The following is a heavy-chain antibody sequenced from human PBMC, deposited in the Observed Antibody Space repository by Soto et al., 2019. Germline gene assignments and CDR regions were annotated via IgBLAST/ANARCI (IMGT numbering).Heavy chain of an antibody. CDR1: GGSISSSNW. J-gene: IGHJ6*02. V-gene: IGHV4-4*02. Sequence: QVQLQESGPGLVKPSGTLSLTCAVSGGSISSSNWWSWVRQPPGKGLEWIGEIYHSGSTNYNPSLKSRVTIYIDKSKNQFSLKLSSVTAADTAVYYCARVSGSYYYGMDVWGQGTTVTVSS. CDR3: ARVSGSYYYGMDV. CDR2: IYHSGST. D-gene: IGHD1-26*01.